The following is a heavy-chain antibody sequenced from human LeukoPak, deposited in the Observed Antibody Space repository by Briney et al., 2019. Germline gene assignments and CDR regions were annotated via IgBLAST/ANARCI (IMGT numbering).Heavy chain of an antibody. CDR2: ISSSSSYI. D-gene: IGHD6-13*01. Sequence: GGSLRLSCAASGFTFSSYSMNWVRQAPGKGLEWVSSISSSSSYIYYADSVKGRFTISRDNAKNSLYLQMNSLRAEDTAVYYCAREPYSTNHYYGLDVWGQGTTVTVSS. CDR1: GFTFSSYS. CDR3: AREPYSTNHYYGLDV. V-gene: IGHV3-21*01. J-gene: IGHJ6*02.